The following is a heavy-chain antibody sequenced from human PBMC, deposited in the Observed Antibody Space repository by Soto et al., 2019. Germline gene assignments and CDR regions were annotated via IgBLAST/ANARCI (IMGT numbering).Heavy chain of an antibody. V-gene: IGHV3-30*18. Sequence: GGSLRLSCAASGFTFSSYGMHGVRQAPGKGLEWVAVISYDGSNKYYADSVKGRFTISRDNSKNTLYLQMNGLRAEDTAVYYCAKDSPRLYCGSPSGPPSYWAQRSLVPVSA. J-gene: IGHJ4*02. CDR3: AKDSPRLYCGSPSGPPSY. CDR2: ISYDGSNK. CDR1: GFTFSSYG. D-gene: IGHD2-2*01.